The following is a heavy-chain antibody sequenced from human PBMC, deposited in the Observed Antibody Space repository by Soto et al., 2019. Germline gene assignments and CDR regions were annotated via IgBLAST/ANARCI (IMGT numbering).Heavy chain of an antibody. J-gene: IGHJ4*02. D-gene: IGHD3-9*01. V-gene: IGHV3-48*04. CDR2: IFVTSTPI. Sequence: EVQLVESGGGLVQPGGSLRLSCVASGFSFSSYSMVWVRQAPGKGLEWISYIFVTSTPIYYADSVKGRFTVSRDNTQNSLFLLMNSLRAEDTGIYSCARDADWAFGYWGQGTLVTVPS. CDR1: GFSFSSYS. CDR3: ARDADWAFGY.